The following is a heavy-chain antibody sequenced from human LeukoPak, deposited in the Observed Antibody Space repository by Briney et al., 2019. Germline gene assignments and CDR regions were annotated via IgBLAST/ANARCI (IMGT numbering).Heavy chain of an antibody. CDR2: IGHDGSDK. D-gene: IGHD3-22*01. Sequence: PGRSLRLSCAASGFTFSHYALHWVRQAPGKGLEWVALIGHDGSDKYYADSVKGRFLISRDNSKNMLFLQMNSLRIEDTAVYYCARNSDYYDYSPQSVWGQGTLVTVS. CDR3: ARNSDYYDYSPQSV. V-gene: IGHV3-30*04. CDR1: GFTFSHYA. J-gene: IGHJ1*01.